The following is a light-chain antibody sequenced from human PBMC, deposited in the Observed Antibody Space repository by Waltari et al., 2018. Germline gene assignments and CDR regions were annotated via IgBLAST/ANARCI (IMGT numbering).Light chain of an antibody. Sequence: SYELTQPLSVSVALGQTATITCGGSHIGSKNVNWYQQKPGQAPVLVIYRDTKRPFGIPERVSGSNSENTATLTISSAQVGDESDFYCQLWDSNTAIFGGGTKLTVL. CDR3: QLWDSNTAI. V-gene: IGLV3-9*01. CDR2: RDT. CDR1: HIGSKN. J-gene: IGLJ2*01.